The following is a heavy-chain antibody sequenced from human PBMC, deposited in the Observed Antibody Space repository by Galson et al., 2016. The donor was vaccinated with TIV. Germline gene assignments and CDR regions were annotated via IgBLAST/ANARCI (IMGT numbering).Heavy chain of an antibody. CDR2: IIAIFRTT. D-gene: IGHD1-26*01. J-gene: IGHJ4*02. Sequence: SVKVSCKASGATFSSYAINWVRQAPGQGLEWMGGIIAIFRTTKYAQNFQGRVTITTDESTSTTYMELNSLTSEDTAVYYCAREVGYSPGLEPFDYWGQGTLVTVSS. CDR3: AREVGYSPGLEPFDY. V-gene: IGHV1-69*05. CDR1: GATFSSYA.